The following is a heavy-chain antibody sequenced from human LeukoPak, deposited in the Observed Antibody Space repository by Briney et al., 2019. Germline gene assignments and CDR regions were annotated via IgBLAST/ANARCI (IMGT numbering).Heavy chain of an antibody. CDR3: ARHLYCSAGNCYRSFFDY. Sequence: PSETLSLTCSVTGASVNRGYYHWSWIRQPPGKGLEWIGSIYYSGNTYYNPSLKSRVTISVDTSKNQFSLRLSSVTAADTAVYYCARHLYCSAGNCYRSFFDYWGQGTLVTVSS. V-gene: IGHV4-39*01. CDR1: GASVNRGYYH. CDR2: IYYSGNT. D-gene: IGHD2-15*01. J-gene: IGHJ4*02.